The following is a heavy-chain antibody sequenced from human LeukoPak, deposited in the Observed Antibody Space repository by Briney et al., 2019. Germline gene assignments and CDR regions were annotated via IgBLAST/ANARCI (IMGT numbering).Heavy chain of an antibody. CDR2: ISPVDSDT. V-gene: IGHV5-51*01. Sequence: GEFPKTCCIAAGLSINNFWIGWVRQIPGKGLELMGFISPVDSDTRYTPSFQGQVTISADKSISTAYLQWTSLKASDTAIYFCARHGDGYANSEWAYWGQGTLVSVSS. J-gene: IGHJ4*02. CDR1: GLSINNFW. D-gene: IGHD5-24*01. CDR3: ARHGDGYANSEWAY.